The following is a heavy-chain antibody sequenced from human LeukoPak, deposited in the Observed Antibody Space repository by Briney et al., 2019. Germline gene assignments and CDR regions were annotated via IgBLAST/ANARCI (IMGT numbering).Heavy chain of an antibody. J-gene: IGHJ6*02. CDR1: GGSISSYY. CDR2: IYYSGST. Sequence: SETLSLTCTVSGGSISSYYWSWIRQPPGKGLEWIGYIYYSGSTNYNPSLKSRVTISVDTSKNQFSLKLSSVTAADTAVYYCARHHGESDFWSGLALYYYYGMDVWGQGTTVTVSS. V-gene: IGHV4-59*08. CDR3: ARHHGESDFWSGLALYYYYGMDV. D-gene: IGHD3-3*01.